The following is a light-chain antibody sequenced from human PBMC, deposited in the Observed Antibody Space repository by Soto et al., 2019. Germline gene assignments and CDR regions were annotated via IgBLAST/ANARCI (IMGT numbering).Light chain of an antibody. CDR3: SSFSGHYNDVL. CDR2: YVS. V-gene: IGLV2-8*01. J-gene: IGLJ2*01. CDR1: SSDVGGYNY. Sequence: QSARTQPPSASGSPGQSVTVSCTGTSSDVGGYNYVSWYQQHPGKAPKLMIYYVSQRPSGVPARFFGSKSGNTASLTVSGLQAEEEGDYYYSSFSGHYNDVLFGGATKLTVL.